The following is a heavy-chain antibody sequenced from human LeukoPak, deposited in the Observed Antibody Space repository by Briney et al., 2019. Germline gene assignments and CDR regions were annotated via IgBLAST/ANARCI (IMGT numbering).Heavy chain of an antibody. CDR3: ASNPQAVRGTTTGVGL. D-gene: IGHD1-1*01. V-gene: IGHV1-2*02. J-gene: IGHJ4*02. CDR2: INPNSGGT. Sequence: ASVKVSCKASGYTFTGYYMHWVRQAPGQGLEWMGWINPNSGGTNYAQKFQGRVTMTRDTSISTAYMELSRLRSDDTAVYYCASNPQAVRGTTTGVGLWGQGTLVTVSS. CDR1: GYTFTGYY.